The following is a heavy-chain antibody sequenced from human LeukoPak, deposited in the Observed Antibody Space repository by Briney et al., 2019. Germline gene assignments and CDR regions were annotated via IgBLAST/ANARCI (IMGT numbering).Heavy chain of an antibody. J-gene: IGHJ6*04. CDR2: ISNSGNTI. CDR3: ARSRPGTYYNADV. V-gene: IGHV3-48*03. Sequence: GGSLRLSCAPFGFTFSSYDMTWVRQALGKGLEWVSYISNSGNTIYYADSVKGRFTISRDNSLYLQMSSLRAEDTAVYYCARSRPGTYYNADVWGKGTTVTISS. D-gene: IGHD3-10*01. CDR1: GFTFSSYD.